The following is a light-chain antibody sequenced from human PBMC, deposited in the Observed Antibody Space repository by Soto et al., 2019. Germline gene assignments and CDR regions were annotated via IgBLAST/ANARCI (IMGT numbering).Light chain of an antibody. CDR2: DVN. Sequence: QSALTQPPSASGSPGQSVTISCTGTSRNVGGYNCVSWYQQHPGKVPKLMISDVNKRPSGVPDRFSASKSGNTASLTVSGLQAEDEADYYCSSCGDNNIYVFGTGTKLTVL. V-gene: IGLV2-8*01. J-gene: IGLJ1*01. CDR3: SSCGDNNIYV. CDR1: SRNVGGYNC.